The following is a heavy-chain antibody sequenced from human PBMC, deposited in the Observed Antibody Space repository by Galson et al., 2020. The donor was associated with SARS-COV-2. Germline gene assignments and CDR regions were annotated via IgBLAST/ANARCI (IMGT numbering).Heavy chain of an antibody. CDR2: IWYDGSNK. D-gene: IGHD6-13*01. CDR1: GFTFSSYG. CDR3: ARAVTGAAAGINYYGMDV. J-gene: IGHJ6*02. Sequence: GGSLRLSCAVSGFTFSSYGMHWVRQAPGKGLEWVAVIWYDGSNKYYADSVKGRFTISRDNSKNTLYLQMNSLRAEDTAVYYCARAVTGAAAGINYYGMDVWGQGTTVTVSS. V-gene: IGHV3-33*01.